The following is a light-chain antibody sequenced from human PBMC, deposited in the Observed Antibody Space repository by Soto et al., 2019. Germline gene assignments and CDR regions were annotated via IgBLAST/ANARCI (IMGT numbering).Light chain of an antibody. CDR1: SGSVSTDYH. V-gene: IGLV8-61*01. J-gene: IGLJ3*02. CDR3: VLYMGSGISV. CDR2: STR. Sequence: QAVVTQEPSLSVSHGGTVTLTCGLSSGSVSTDYHPSWYQQTPGQAPHTLIYSTRTRSSGVPNRFSGSILGSKAALTITGAQADDECDYYCVLYMGSGISVFGGGTKLTVL.